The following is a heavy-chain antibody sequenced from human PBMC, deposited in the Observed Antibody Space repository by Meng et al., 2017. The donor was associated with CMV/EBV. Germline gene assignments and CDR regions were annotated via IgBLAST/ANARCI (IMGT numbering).Heavy chain of an antibody. D-gene: IGHD1-1*01. CDR1: GFTFSSYA. V-gene: IGHV3-30*04. J-gene: IGHJ6*02. CDR3: AREGAGTIYGMDV. Sequence: GESLKISCAASGFTFSSYAMHWVRQAPGKGLEWVAVISYDGSNKYYADSVKGRFTIYRDNSKNPLYLQMNSLRAEDSAVYYCAREGAGTIYGMDVWGQGTTVTVSS. CDR2: ISYDGSNK.